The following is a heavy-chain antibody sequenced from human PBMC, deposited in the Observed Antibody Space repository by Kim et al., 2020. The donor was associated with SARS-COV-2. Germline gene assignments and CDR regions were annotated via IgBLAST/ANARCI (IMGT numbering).Heavy chain of an antibody. V-gene: IGHV3-74*01. J-gene: IGHJ4*02. Sequence: GGSLRLSCAASGFTFSDFNMHWVRQAPGKGLIWVSRINDDGSDTRYADFAKGRFTISRDNAKNTPNLQMHSLRAEDTAVYYCARDLDYILFDYWGQGALVTVSS. CDR1: GFTFSDFN. D-gene: IGHD4-4*01. CDR2: INDDGSDT. CDR3: ARDLDYILFDY.